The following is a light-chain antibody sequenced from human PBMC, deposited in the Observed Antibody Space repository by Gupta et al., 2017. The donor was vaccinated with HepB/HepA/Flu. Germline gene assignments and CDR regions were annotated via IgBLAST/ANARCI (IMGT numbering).Light chain of an antibody. CDR3: QQENNSPWT. CDR1: QNTGYW. J-gene: IGKJ1*01. V-gene: IGKV1-5*03. CDR2: KTS. Sequence: DIQMTQSPSTLSASVGDRVTITCRASQNTGYWLAWFQQKPGKAPNLLISKTSTLESGVPSTFSGSGSGTEFTLTISSLQPDDFATYYCQQENNSPWTFGQGTKVEIK.